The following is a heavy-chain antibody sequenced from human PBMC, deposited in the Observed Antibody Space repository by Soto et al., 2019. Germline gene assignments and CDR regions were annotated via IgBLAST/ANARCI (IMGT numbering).Heavy chain of an antibody. J-gene: IGHJ6*02. V-gene: IGHV4-59*01. D-gene: IGHD2-21*02. Sequence: SETLSLTCTVSGGSISGYYWSWIRQPPGKGLEWIGYMYNTGSTVYNPSFKSRVTISVDTSKNQFSLKLNSVTAADTAVYYCARDLWCYCGTDCYPMDVSGQGTTVTVS. CDR3: ARDLWCYCGTDCYPMDV. CDR2: MYNTGST. CDR1: GGSISGYY.